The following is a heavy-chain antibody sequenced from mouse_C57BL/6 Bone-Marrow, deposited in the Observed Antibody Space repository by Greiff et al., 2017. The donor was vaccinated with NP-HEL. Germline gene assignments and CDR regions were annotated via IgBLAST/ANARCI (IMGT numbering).Heavy chain of an antibody. Sequence: EVKVEESGGGLVQPGGSLKLSCAASGFTFSDYGMAWVRQAPRKGLEWVAFISNLAYSSYYADNVTGRFTITRENAKNTLYLEMSSLKSEGTAMDYYARRYYSLAMYYWCQGTSVTVTS. D-gene: IGHD1-1*01. V-gene: IGHV5-15*04. CDR3: ARRYYSLAMYY. CDR1: GFTFSDYG. J-gene: IGHJ4*01. CDR2: ISNLAYSS.